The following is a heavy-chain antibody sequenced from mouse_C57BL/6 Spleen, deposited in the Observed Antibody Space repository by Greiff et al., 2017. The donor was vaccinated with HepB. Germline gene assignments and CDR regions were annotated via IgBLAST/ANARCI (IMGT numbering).Heavy chain of an antibody. J-gene: IGHJ1*03. Sequence: EVKLVESGGGLVKPGGSLKLSCAASGFTFSSYAMSWVRQTPEKRLEWVATISDGGSYTYYPDNVKGRFTNSRDNAKNNLYLQMSHLKSEDTAMYYCARGTGTGYFDVWGTGTTVTVSS. CDR2: ISDGGSYT. CDR3: ARGTGTGYFDV. CDR1: GFTFSSYA. D-gene: IGHD4-1*01. V-gene: IGHV5-4*03.